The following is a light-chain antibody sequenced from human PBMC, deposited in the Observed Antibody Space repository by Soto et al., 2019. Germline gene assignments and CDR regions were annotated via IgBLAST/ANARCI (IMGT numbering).Light chain of an antibody. J-gene: IGKJ1*01. CDR2: WAS. CDR1: QSVLYSSNNKNY. V-gene: IGKV4-1*01. CDR3: QQYYSSPTT. Sequence: DIVMTQSPDSLAVSLGERATINCKSSQSVLYSSNNKNYLAWYEQKPGQPPKLLFYWASNRESVVPDRFSGSGSGTDFTLPISSLQAEDVAVYDCQQYYSSPTTFGEGTRVEIK.